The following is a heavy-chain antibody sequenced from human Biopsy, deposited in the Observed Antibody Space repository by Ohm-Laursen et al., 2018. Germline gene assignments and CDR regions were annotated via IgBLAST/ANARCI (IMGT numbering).Heavy chain of an antibody. D-gene: IGHD3-22*01. V-gene: IGHV4-39*01. CDR1: GGSISNNNYY. CDR2: IFYRGST. J-gene: IGHJ5*02. Sequence: TLSLTCTVSGGSISNNNYYWGWIRQPPGKGLEWIGSIFYRGSTHYKPSLKSRVNISADRSKNQFSLKLNSVTAADMAVYYFARDYDTSGYYYVSWGQGTLVTVSS. CDR3: ARDYDTSGYYYVS.